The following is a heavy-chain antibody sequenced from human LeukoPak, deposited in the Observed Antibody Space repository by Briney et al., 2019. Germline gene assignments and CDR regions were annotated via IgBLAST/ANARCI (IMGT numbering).Heavy chain of an antibody. CDR1: VSTFTGYH. CDR3: ARDVVAVDSNWFDP. D-gene: IGHD6-19*01. J-gene: IGHJ5*02. CDR2: IDPYSGGT. Sequence: GASVTLSCTTSVSTFTGYHIHWMRQAPGQGLEWIGWIDPYSGGTHFAEKFQGRVTLTRDTSITTLYMELTNLKSDDTSIYFCARDVVAVDSNWFDPWGQGTLVTVSS. V-gene: IGHV1-2*02.